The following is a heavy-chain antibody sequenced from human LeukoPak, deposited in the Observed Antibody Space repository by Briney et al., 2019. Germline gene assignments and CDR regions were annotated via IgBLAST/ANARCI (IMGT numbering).Heavy chain of an antibody. Sequence: KAAGSLRLSCAASGFTFSSYSMNWVRQAAGKGLEWVSSISSSSSYIYYADSVKGRFTISRDNAKNSLYLQMNSLRAEDTAVYYCARLYYDFLSGAFDIWGQGTMVTVSS. V-gene: IGHV3-21*01. CDR1: GFTFSSYS. CDR3: ARLYYDFLSGAFDI. D-gene: IGHD3-3*01. CDR2: ISSSSSYI. J-gene: IGHJ3*02.